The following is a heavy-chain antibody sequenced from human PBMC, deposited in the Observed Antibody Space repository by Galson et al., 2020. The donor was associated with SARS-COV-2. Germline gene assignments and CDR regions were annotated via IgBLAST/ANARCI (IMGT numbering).Heavy chain of an antibody. CDR3: ARDSGSYLDL. V-gene: IGHV3-30-3*01. CDR1: GFTYSSYA. Sequence: TGGSLRFSRAASGFTYSSYAMHWVRQAPGKGLEWVAVISYDGSNKYYADSVKGRFTIARDKSKNTLYLQKNSLRAEDTAVYYCARDSGSYLDLWGQGTLVTVSS. D-gene: IGHD1-26*01. J-gene: IGHJ5*02. CDR2: ISYDGSNK.